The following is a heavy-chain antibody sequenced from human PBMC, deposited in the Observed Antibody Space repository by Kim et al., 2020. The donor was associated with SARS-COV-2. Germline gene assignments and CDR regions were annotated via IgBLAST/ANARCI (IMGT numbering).Heavy chain of an antibody. J-gene: IGHJ3*02. CDR3: AREPGIQLWLGAFDI. V-gene: IGHV4-30-2*05. Sequence: PTLKSRVTISVDTSKNQFSLKRSSVTAADTAVYYCAREPGIQLWLGAFDIWGQGTMVTVSS. D-gene: IGHD5-18*01.